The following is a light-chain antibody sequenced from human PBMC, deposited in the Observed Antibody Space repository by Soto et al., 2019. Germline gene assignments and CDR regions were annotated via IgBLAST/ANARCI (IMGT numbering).Light chain of an antibody. V-gene: IGKV1-5*03. CDR3: QPYKSYFFN. CDR2: RAS. CDR1: QSINGW. J-gene: IGKJ3*01. Sequence: DIQMTQSPSTLSASVGDRVNITCRASQSINGWLAWYQQKPGKAPKLLISRASDLQTGVPSRFSGTGSGTGFTLTISSLQTDDFATYYCQPYKSYFFNFGPGTKVDVK.